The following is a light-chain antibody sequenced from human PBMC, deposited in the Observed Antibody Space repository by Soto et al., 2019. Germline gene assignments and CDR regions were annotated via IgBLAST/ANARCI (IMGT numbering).Light chain of an antibody. CDR1: SSDVGAYNY. V-gene: IGLV2-11*01. Sequence: QSVLTQPRPVSGSPGQSVTISCTGTSSDVGAYNYVSWHQQHPGKAPKLVIYDVTQRPSGVPDRFSASKSGITASLTISGLQAEDEADYYCCSYAAGDSFKFGGGTKVTVL. CDR3: CSYAAGDSFK. J-gene: IGLJ2*01. CDR2: DVT.